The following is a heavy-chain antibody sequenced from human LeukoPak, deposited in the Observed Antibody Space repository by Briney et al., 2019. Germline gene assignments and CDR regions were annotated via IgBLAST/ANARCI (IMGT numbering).Heavy chain of an antibody. J-gene: IGHJ4*02. CDR3: ARDGCSGGSCYSDNYFDY. Sequence: ASVKVSCKASGYTFTSYYMHWVRQAPGQGLEWMGIINPSGGSTSYAQKFQGRVTMTRDTSTSTVYMELSSLRSEDTAVYYCARDGCSGGSCYSDNYFDYWGQGTLVTVSS. V-gene: IGHV1-46*01. CDR1: GYTFTSYY. CDR2: INPSGGST. D-gene: IGHD2-15*01.